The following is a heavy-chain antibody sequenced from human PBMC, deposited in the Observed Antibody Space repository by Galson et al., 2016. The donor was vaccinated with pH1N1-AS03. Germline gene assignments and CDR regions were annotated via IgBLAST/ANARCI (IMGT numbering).Heavy chain of an antibody. D-gene: IGHD5/OR15-5a*01. Sequence: CAISGDSVSSNNGAWNWIRQSPSRGLEWLGRTYYMSKWYNDYALSVKSRITINPDTSKNQFSLHLNSVTSEDTAVYYCARGRSSAMDVWGQGTTVTVSS. CDR3: ARGRSSAMDV. CDR2: TYYMSKWYN. CDR1: GDSVSSNNGA. V-gene: IGHV6-1*01. J-gene: IGHJ6*02.